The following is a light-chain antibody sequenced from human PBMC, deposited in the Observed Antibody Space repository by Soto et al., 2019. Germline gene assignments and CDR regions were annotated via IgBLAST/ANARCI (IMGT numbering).Light chain of an antibody. CDR3: QKYSSVPV. CDR2: AAS. CDR1: QGIRNF. J-gene: IGKJ3*01. Sequence: DIQMTQSPTSLSASVGDRVTITCRASQGIRNFVAWYQQKPGKAPKLLIYAASTLQSGVPSRFSGSGSGTDFTLTINSLQPEDVETYSCQKYSSVPVFGPGTKVKIK. V-gene: IGKV1-27*01.